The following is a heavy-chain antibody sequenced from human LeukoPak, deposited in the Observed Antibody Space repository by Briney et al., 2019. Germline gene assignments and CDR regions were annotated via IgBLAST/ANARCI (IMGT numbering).Heavy chain of an antibody. CDR2: INHSGST. D-gene: IGHD3-22*01. CDR1: GGSFSGYY. J-gene: IGHJ4*02. CDR3: ARLMYYYDSSGYPPNDY. V-gene: IGHV4-34*01. Sequence: SETLSLTCAVYGGSFSGYYWSWIRQPPGKGLGWIGEINHSGSTNYNPSLKSRVTISVDTSKNQFSLKLSSVTAADTAVYYCARLMYYYDSSGYPPNDYWGQGTLVTVSS.